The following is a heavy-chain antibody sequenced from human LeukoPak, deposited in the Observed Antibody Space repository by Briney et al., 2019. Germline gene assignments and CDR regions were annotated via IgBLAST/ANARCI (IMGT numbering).Heavy chain of an antibody. CDR1: RFMFSSNW. CDR3: AKEGRSLQTY. Sequence: GGSLRLSCAASRFMFSSNWMSWVRLAPGKGLEWVANIKEDGTETYYVDSVKGRFTISRDNAKNSLYLQMNSLRVEDTAVYYCAKEGRSLQTYWGQGTLVTVSS. D-gene: IGHD5-24*01. J-gene: IGHJ4*02. CDR2: IKEDGTET. V-gene: IGHV3-7*03.